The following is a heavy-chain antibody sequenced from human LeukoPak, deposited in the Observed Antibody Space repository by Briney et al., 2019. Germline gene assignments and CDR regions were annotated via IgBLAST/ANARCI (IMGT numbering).Heavy chain of an antibody. J-gene: IGHJ4*02. CDR2: IRSRSSYI. CDR3: AIDLTLHDY. CDR1: GFTLSSYS. V-gene: IGHV3-21*01. Sequence: GGSLRLSCAASGFTLSSYSMSWVREAPGEGLEWVSSIRSRSSYISYAHSVKRRLTLSRNNAKISLYLQMDSLRPEDTAVYYCAIDLTLHDYWRQGTLVTVSS.